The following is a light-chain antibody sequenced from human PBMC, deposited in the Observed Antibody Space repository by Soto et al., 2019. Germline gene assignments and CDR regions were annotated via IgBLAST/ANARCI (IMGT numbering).Light chain of an antibody. CDR2: EVS. CDR3: SSYAGSNNLV. J-gene: IGLJ2*01. Sequence: QSVLTQPPSASGSPGQSVTISCTGTSSDVGGYNYVSWYQQHPGKAPKLIIYEVSKRPSGAPDRFFGSKSGSTASLTVSGLQAEDEADYYCSSYAGSNNLVFGGGTKLTVL. CDR1: SSDVGGYNY. V-gene: IGLV2-8*01.